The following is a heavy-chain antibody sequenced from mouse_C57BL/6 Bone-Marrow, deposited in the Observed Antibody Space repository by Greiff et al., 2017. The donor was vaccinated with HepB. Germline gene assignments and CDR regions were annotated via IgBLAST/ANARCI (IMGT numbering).Heavy chain of an antibody. CDR1: GFNIKDDY. V-gene: IGHV14-4*01. D-gene: IGHD2-3*01. CDR3: TTSGYYMDY. Sequence: EVQLQESGAELVRPGASVKLSCTASGFNIKDDYMHWVKQRPEQGLEWIGWIDPENGDTEYASKFQGKATITADTSSNTAYLPLSSLTSEDTAVDYCTTSGYYMDYWGQGTSVTVSS. J-gene: IGHJ4*01. CDR2: IDPENGDT.